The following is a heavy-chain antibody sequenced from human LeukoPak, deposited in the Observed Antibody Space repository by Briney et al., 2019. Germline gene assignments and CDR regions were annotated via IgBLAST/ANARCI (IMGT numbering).Heavy chain of an antibody. J-gene: IGHJ4*02. Sequence: ASVKVSCKASGYTFTXXXXXXXXXAPGXGXXXXXXXXXXNGNTXXAQKLQGXXXXXXXXSTSXAYMELRSLRSDDTAVYYCARISDYDFWSAILSPHFDYWGQGTLVTVSS. CDR1: GYTFTXXX. CDR2: XXXXNGNT. CDR3: ARISDYDFWSAILSPHFDY. D-gene: IGHD3-3*01. V-gene: IGHV1-18*01.